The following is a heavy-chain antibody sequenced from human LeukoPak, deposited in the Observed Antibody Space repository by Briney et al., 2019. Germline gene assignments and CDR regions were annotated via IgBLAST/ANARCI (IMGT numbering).Heavy chain of an antibody. CDR2: INSDGSVT. D-gene: IGHD5-24*01. J-gene: IGHJ4*02. Sequence: GGSLRLSCAASGFTFSAYWMNWVRQVPGKGLVWVSHINSDGSVTNYADSVKGRFTISRDNAKNTLYLQVNSLRAEDTAIYYCTRVGYIDEGIDYWGQGTLVTVSS. CDR1: GFTFSAYW. V-gene: IGHV3-74*01. CDR3: TRVGYIDEGIDY.